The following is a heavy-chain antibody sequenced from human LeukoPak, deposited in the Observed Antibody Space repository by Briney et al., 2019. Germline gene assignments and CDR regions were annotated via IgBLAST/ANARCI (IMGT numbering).Heavy chain of an antibody. CDR2: INPNSGGT. CDR3: ARGRVVVAATPDDY. CDR1: GYTFTGYY. V-gene: IGHV1-2*02. Sequence: ASVKVSCKASGYTFTGYYMHWVRQAPGQGLEWMGWINPNSGGTNYAQKFQGRATMTRDTSISTAYMELGRLRSDDTAVYYCARGRVVVAATPDDYWGQGTLVTVSS. D-gene: IGHD2-15*01. J-gene: IGHJ4*02.